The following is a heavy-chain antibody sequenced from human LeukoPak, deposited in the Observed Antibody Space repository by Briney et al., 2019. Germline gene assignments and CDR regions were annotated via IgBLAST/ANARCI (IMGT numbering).Heavy chain of an antibody. J-gene: IGHJ4*02. CDR1: GFTFSSYW. Sequence: PGGSLRLSCAASGFTFSSYWMSWVRQAPGKGLEWVSVIYSGGSTYYADSVKGRFTISRDNSKNTLYLQMNSLRAGDTAVYYCAREHSSSWFFDYWGQGTLVTVSS. V-gene: IGHV3-53*01. CDR3: AREHSSSWFFDY. CDR2: IYSGGST. D-gene: IGHD6-13*01.